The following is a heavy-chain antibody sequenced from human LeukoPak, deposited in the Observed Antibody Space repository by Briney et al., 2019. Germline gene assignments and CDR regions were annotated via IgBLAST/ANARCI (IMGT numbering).Heavy chain of an antibody. CDR3: ARVPNYGWGSGFDP. V-gene: IGHV3-30*02. CDR1: GFTFSSYG. J-gene: IGHJ5*02. D-gene: IGHD3-10*01. CDR2: IRYDGSNK. Sequence: GGSLRLSCAASGFTFSSYGMHWVRQAPGKGLEWVAFIRYDGSNKYYAGSVKGRFTISRDNSKNTLYLQMNSLRAEDTAVYYCARVPNYGWGSGFDPWGQGTLVTVSS.